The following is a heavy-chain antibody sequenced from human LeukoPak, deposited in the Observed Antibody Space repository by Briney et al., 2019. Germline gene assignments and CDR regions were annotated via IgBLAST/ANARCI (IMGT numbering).Heavy chain of an antibody. D-gene: IGHD2-2*02. CDR2: ISSSSSYI. CDR1: GFTYSSYW. CDR3: ARDPLVPAAIYYYYYYMDV. V-gene: IGHV3-21*01. J-gene: IGHJ6*03. Sequence: GGSLRLSCATSGFTYSSYWMHWVRQDPGKGLEWVSSISSSSSYIYYADSVKGRFTISRDNAKNSLYLQMNSLRAEDTAVYYCARDPLVPAAIYYYYYYMDVWGKGTTVTVSS.